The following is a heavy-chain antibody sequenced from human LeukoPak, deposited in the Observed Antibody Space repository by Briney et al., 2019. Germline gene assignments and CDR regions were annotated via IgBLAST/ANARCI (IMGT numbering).Heavy chain of an antibody. Sequence: PSETLSLTCTVSGGSISSYYWSWIRQPPGKGLEWIGYIYYSGSTNYNPSLKSRVTISVDTSKNQFSLKLSSVTAADTAVYYCARHLKDAFDIWGQGTMVTVSS. V-gene: IGHV4-59*08. CDR2: IYYSGST. J-gene: IGHJ3*02. CDR3: ARHLKDAFDI. CDR1: GGSISSYY.